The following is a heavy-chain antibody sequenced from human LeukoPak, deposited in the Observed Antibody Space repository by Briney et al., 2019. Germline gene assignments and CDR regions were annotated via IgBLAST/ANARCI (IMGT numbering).Heavy chain of an antibody. Sequence: GRSLRLSCAASGFTFSSYGMHWVRQAPGKGLEWVAVIWYDGSNKYYADSVKGRFTISRDNSKNTLYLQMNSLRAEDTAVYYCARAPLRYFDWLQNYYFDYWGQGTLVTVSS. D-gene: IGHD3-9*01. J-gene: IGHJ4*02. V-gene: IGHV3-33*01. CDR2: IWYDGSNK. CDR1: GFTFSSYG. CDR3: ARAPLRYFDWLQNYYFDY.